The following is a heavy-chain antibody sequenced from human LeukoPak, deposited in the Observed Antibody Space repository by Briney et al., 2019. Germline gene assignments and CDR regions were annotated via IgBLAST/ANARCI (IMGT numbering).Heavy chain of an antibody. CDR3: ARGGYSYGYGFDY. Sequence: GASVKVSCTASGGTFSSYAISWVRQAPGQGLEWMGRIIPIFGTANYAQKFQGRVTITTDESTSTAYMELSSLRSEDTAVYYCARGGYSYGYGFDYWGQGTLVTVSS. J-gene: IGHJ4*02. V-gene: IGHV1-69*05. CDR2: IIPIFGTA. CDR1: GGTFSSYA. D-gene: IGHD5-18*01.